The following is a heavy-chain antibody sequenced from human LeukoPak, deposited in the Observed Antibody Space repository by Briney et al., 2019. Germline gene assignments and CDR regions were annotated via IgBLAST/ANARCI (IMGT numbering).Heavy chain of an antibody. CDR3: ARQLSSITSCPNN. D-gene: IGHD2-2*01. CDR2: IYPRDSRT. J-gene: IGHJ4*02. Sequence: PGESLNISSKASESRFSSYWLAWLRQMPGKGLEWMGIIYPRDSRTTYSPSFQGQVTISADKSISTAYLQWNSLKASDTAMYYCARQLSSITSCPNNWGAGTLVTVSS. V-gene: IGHV5-51*01. CDR1: ESRFSSYW.